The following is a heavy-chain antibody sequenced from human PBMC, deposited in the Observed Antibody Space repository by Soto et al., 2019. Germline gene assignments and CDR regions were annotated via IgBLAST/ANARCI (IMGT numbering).Heavy chain of an antibody. Sequence: GGSLRLSCSASGFTFSDYYMSWIRQAPGKGREWLSYISSSSSYTNYADSVKGRFTIARDNAKNSLLLQMNSLRADDTAVYYCARDLSSSSTNYFDSWGQGTLVTVSS. V-gene: IGHV3-11*06. CDR3: ARDLSSSSTNYFDS. CDR1: GFTFSDYY. CDR2: ISSSSSYT. J-gene: IGHJ4*02.